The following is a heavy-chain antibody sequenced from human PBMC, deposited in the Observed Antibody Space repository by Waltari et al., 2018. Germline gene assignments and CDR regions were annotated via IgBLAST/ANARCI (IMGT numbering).Heavy chain of an antibody. CDR3: ARDSYSSSFDS. D-gene: IGHD6-13*01. CDR2: ISYSGSA. V-gene: IGHV4-59*01. Sequence: QVQLQESGPGLVKPSETLSLTCTVFGGSITNNYWCWFRQPPGGGLEWVGYISYSGSAYSNPSLKSRVTISVDTSKSQFSLKLSSVTAADTAVYYCARDSYSSSFDSWGQGTLVTVSS. J-gene: IGHJ4*02. CDR1: GGSITNNY.